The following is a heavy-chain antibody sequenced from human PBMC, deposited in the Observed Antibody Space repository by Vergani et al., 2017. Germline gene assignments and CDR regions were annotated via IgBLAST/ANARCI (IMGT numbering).Heavy chain of an antibody. Sequence: QVQLQQWGAGLLKPSETLSLTCAVYGGSFSGYYWSWICQPPGQGLEWIGDINHSGSTNYNPSLKSRVTISVDTSKNQFSLKLSSVTAADTAVYYCARERDYYGSGSYGAFDIWGQGTLVTVSS. D-gene: IGHD3-10*01. CDR2: INHSGST. V-gene: IGHV4-34*01. CDR3: ARERDYYGSGSYGAFDI. J-gene: IGHJ3*02. CDR1: GGSFSGYY.